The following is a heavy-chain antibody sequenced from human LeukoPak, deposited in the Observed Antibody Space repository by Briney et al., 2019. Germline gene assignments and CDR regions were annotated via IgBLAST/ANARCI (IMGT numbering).Heavy chain of an antibody. CDR3: ARDRAGTTRNYYYGMDV. CDR2: INPNSGGT. D-gene: IGHD1-1*01. CDR1: GYTFTVYY. J-gene: IGHJ6*02. Sequence: ASVKVSCKASGYTFTVYYMHWVRQAPGQGLEWMGRINPNSGGTNYAQKFQGRVTMTRDTSISTAYMELSRLRSDDTAVYYCARDRAGTTRNYYYGMDVWGQGTTVTVSS. V-gene: IGHV1-2*06.